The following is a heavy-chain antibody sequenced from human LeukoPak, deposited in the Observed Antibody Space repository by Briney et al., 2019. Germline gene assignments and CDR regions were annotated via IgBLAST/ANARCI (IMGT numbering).Heavy chain of an antibody. CDR3: AISPPRRGVIITPTTY. Sequence: PGGSLRLSCAASGFIFSDYYMSWIRQAPGKGLEWVSHIKGNGATTYYADSVKGRFTISRDNAKNSLYLQMNSLRAEDTAVYYCAISPPRRGVIITPTTYWGQGTLVTVSS. J-gene: IGHJ4*02. V-gene: IGHV3-11*04. D-gene: IGHD3-10*01. CDR2: IKGNGATT. CDR1: GFIFSDYY.